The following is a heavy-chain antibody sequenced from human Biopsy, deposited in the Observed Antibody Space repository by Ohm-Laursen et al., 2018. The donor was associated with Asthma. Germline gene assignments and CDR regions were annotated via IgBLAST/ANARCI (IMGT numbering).Heavy chain of an antibody. J-gene: IGHJ6*02. CDR1: GGTFSRFA. Sequence: ASVKVSCKASGGTFSRFAISWVRQAPGQGLEWMGGIIPIFGTPLYAQRFEGRVTITADESTSTAYMELSSLSSEDTAVYYCARGYSGSDRIVYYYSGLEVWGQGTTVTVSS. CDR2: IIPIFGTP. CDR3: ARGYSGSDRIVYYYSGLEV. D-gene: IGHD5-12*01. V-gene: IGHV1-69*13.